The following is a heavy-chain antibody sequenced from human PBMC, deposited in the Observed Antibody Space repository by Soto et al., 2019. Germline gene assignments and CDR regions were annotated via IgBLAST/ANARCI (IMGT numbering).Heavy chain of an antibody. V-gene: IGHV5-10-1*01. CDR1: GCSFTSYW. CDR3: TIAAAGLYFDY. J-gene: IGHJ4*02. D-gene: IGHD6-13*01. Sequence: GEALEISGNGSGCSFTSYWISWVRQMPGKGLEWMGRIDPSDSYTNYSPSFQGHVTISADKSISTAYLQWSSLKASDTAMYYCTIAAAGLYFDYWGQGTLVTVSS. CDR2: IDPSDSYT.